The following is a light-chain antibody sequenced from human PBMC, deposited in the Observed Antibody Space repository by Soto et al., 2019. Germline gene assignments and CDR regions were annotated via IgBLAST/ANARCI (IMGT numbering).Light chain of an antibody. J-gene: IGKJ5*01. CDR1: QSIGNY. CDR3: QSSYTTPLT. CDR2: SAS. V-gene: IGKV1-39*01. Sequence: DIQMTQSPSSLSASIGDRVTLTCRSSQSIGNYLNWYQQKPGKAPSLLIHSASTLQNGVPSRFSGSGSGTEFTFTISGLQPAYVATYYCQSSYTTPLTFGQWTRLE.